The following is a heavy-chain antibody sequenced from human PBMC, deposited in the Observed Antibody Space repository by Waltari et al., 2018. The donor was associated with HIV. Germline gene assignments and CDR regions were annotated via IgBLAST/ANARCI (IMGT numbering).Heavy chain of an antibody. J-gene: IGHJ4*02. D-gene: IGHD4-17*01. CDR2: IYYSGST. CDR1: GGSISSYH. V-gene: IGHV4-59*01. Sequence: QVQLQESGPGLVKPSETLSLTCTASGGSISSYHWSRSRQPPGKGLAWIGYIYYSGSTNYNPSLKSRVTIPVDTSKNQFSLKLGSVTAADTAVYYCARVGLDYGDFYFDYWGQGTLVTVSS. CDR3: ARVGLDYGDFYFDY.